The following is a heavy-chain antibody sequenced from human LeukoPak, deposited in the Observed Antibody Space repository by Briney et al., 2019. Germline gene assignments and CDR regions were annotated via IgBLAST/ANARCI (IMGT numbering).Heavy chain of an antibody. V-gene: IGHV4-59*08. D-gene: IGHD3-22*01. J-gene: IGHJ3*02. CDR3: ARSGYYSGGAFDI. Sequence: PSETLSLTCTVSGGSISSYYWSWIRQPPGKGLEWVGYIYYSGSTNYNPSLKSRVTISVDTSKNQFSLKLSSVTAADTAVYYCARSGYYSGGAFDIWGQGTMVTVSS. CDR1: GGSISSYY. CDR2: IYYSGST.